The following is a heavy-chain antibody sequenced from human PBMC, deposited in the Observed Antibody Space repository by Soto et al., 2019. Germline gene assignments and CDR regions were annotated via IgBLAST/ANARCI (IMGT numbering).Heavy chain of an antibody. V-gene: IGHV3-7*01. CDR1: GFTFSNYW. J-gene: IGHJ4*02. CDR3: AREQSPGDC. CDR2: IKQDGSET. Sequence: EVQVVASGGGLVQPGGSLRLSCVASGFTFSNYWMGWVRQAQGKGLEWVGHIKQDGSETYYLNYVKGRFTISRDNAKNSVYFQISSLRLEDRAVYSCAREQSPGDCCGQRTLVTVSS.